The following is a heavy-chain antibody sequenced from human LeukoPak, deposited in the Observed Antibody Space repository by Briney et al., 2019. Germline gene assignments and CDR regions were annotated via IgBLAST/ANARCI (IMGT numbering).Heavy chain of an antibody. V-gene: IGHV1-24*01. CDR3: ATLFGVVIPIDY. CDR1: GYTLTELS. J-gene: IGHJ4*02. CDR2: FDPEDGET. Sequence: GASVKVSCKASGYTLTELSMHWVRQAPGKGLEWMGGFDPEDGETIYAQKFQGRVTMTEDTSTDTAYMELSSLRSEDTAVYYCATLFGVVIPIDYWGQGTLVTVSS. D-gene: IGHD3-3*01.